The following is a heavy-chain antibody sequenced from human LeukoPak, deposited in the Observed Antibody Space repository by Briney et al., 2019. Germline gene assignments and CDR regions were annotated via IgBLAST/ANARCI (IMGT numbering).Heavy chain of an antibody. Sequence: GGSLRLSCAASGFTFSNYAMSWVRQAPGRGLEWVSSSRESGGTTRYADSVKGRFTISRDNSMNTLYLQMDSLRAEDTAVYYCAKDRRGNWNYVGHFDHWGQGTLVTVSS. CDR2: SRESGGTT. V-gene: IGHV3-23*01. CDR3: AKDRRGNWNYVGHFDH. J-gene: IGHJ4*02. CDR1: GFTFSNYA. D-gene: IGHD1-7*01.